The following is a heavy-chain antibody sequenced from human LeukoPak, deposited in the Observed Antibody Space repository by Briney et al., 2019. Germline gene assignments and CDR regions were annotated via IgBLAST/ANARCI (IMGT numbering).Heavy chain of an antibody. CDR2: ISGSGGST. Sequence: GGSLRLSCAASGLTFSSYAMSWVRQAPGKGLEWVSAISGSGGSTYYADSVKGRFTISRDNSKNTLYLQMNSLRAEDTAVYYCAKAAYCGGDCYSGTDYWGQGTLVTVSS. CDR3: AKAAYCGGDCYSGTDY. CDR1: GLTFSSYA. D-gene: IGHD2-21*02. J-gene: IGHJ4*02. V-gene: IGHV3-23*01.